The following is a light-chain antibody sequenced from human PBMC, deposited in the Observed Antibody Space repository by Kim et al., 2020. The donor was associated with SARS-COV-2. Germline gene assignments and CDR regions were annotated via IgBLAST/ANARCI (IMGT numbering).Light chain of an antibody. CDR3: QKYNSVPLT. CDR1: QYIKNY. V-gene: IGKV1-27*01. J-gene: IGKJ4*01. Sequence: AYEGDIVTITCRASQYIKNYLAWYQQKPRKVPKLLIYAASTLQSEVPSRFSGSGSGAYFTLTISSLQPEDVATYYCQKYNSVPLTFGGGTKVDIK. CDR2: AAS.